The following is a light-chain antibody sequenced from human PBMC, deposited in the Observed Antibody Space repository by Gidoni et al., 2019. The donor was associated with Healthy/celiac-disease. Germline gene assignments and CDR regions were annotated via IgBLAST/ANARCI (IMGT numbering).Light chain of an antibody. CDR1: QSLLHSNGYNY. CDR3: MQALQTPRT. Sequence: SCRSSQSLLHSNGYNYLDWYLQKPGQSPQLLIYLGSNRASGVPDRFSGSGSGTDFTLKISRVEAEDVGVYYCMQALQTPRTFGQGTKVEIK. V-gene: IGKV2-28*01. J-gene: IGKJ1*01. CDR2: LGS.